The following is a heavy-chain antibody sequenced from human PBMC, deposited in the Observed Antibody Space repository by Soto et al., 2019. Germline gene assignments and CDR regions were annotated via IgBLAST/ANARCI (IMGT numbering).Heavy chain of an antibody. J-gene: IGHJ3*02. V-gene: IGHV5-51*01. CDR1: GYSFTTYW. CDR2: IYPGDSET. CDR3: ASRSGLGTYDAFDI. D-gene: IGHD3-3*01. Sequence: GESLKISCKGSGYSFTTYWIGWVRQMPGKGLEWMGIIYPGDSETRYGPSFQGQVTTSADKSISTAFLQWSSLKASDTAIYYCASRSGLGTYDAFDICGQGTMVTVSS.